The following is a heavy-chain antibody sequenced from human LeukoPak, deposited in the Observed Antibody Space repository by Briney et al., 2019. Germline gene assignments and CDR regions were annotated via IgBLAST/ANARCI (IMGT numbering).Heavy chain of an antibody. Sequence: GGSLRLSCTTSGFTFNTFGMHWVRQAPGKGLEWVAFMPSRGSATYHAESVKGRFTISRDNAKNSLYLQMNSLRPEDTAFYYCAKEGSSWSFDYWGQGTLVTVSS. CDR1: GFTFNTFG. D-gene: IGHD6-13*01. V-gene: IGHV3-30*02. CDR2: MPSRGSAT. J-gene: IGHJ4*02. CDR3: AKEGSSWSFDY.